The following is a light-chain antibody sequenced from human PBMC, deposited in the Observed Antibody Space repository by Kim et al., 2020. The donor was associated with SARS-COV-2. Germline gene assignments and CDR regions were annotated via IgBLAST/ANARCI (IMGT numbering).Light chain of an antibody. J-gene: IGLJ2*01. CDR2: EDN. CDR3: QSYDSSNHVV. CDR1: SGSIASNY. V-gene: IGLV6-57*04. Sequence: NFMLTQPHSVSESPGKTVTISCTRSSGSIASNYVQWYQQRPGSAPTTVIYEDNQRPSGVPDRFSGSIDSSSNSASLTISGLKTEDEADYYCQSYDSSNHVVFGGWTKLTVL.